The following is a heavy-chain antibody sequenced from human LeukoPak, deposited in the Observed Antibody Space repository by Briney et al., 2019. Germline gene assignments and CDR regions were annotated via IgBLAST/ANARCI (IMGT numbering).Heavy chain of an antibody. CDR3: AGVDGPFHY. V-gene: IGHV4-4*07. CDR1: GGSISSYY. CDR2: MSSSGRT. D-gene: IGHD2-2*03. J-gene: IGHJ4*02. Sequence: PSETLSLTCSVSGGSISSYYWSWIRQPARQGLEWVGRMSSSGRTNYNPALQGRVTMSVDTSKNQFSLRLSSVTAADTAVYLCAGVDGPFHYWGQGALVTVSS.